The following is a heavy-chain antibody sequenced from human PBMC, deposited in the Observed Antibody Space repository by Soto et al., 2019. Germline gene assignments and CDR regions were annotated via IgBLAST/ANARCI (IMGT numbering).Heavy chain of an antibody. CDR2: IIPILGIA. D-gene: IGHD2-15*01. J-gene: IGHJ5*02. CDR1: GGTFSSYT. V-gene: IGHV1-69*08. CDR3: ARDMVVVVVAATESGFDP. Sequence: QVQLVQSGAEVKKPGSSVKVSCKASGGTFSSYTISWVRQAPGQGLEWMGRIIPILGIANYAQKFQGRVTITADKSTSTAYMELSSLRSEDTAVYYCARDMVVVVVAATESGFDPWGQGTLVTVSS.